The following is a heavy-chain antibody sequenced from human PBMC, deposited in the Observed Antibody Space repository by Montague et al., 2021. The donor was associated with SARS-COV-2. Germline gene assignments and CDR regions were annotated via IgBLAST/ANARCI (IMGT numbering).Heavy chain of an antibody. V-gene: IGHV4-59*08. CDR1: GGSLNNYF. D-gene: IGHD3-22*01. Sequence: SETLSLTCTVSGGSLNNYFWSWIRRPAGKGLEWVGYISDSGSTKYNPSLQSRVTISVDTARNQFSLKLLSVTAADTAFYYCARVDSSGPGEYWGQGILVSVSS. J-gene: IGHJ4*02. CDR2: ISDSGST. CDR3: ARVDSSGPGEY.